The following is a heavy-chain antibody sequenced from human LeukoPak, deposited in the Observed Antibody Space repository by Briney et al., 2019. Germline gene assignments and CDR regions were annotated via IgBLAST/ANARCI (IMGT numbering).Heavy chain of an antibody. CDR2: ISGSGGST. CDR3: AKDHYGFWSGYPYYFDY. Sequence: GGSLRLSCAASGFTFSSYAMSWVRQAPGKGLEWVSAISGSGGSTYYADSVKGRFTISRDNSKNTLYLQMNSLRAEDTAVYYCAKDHYGFWSGYPYYFDYWGQGTLVTVSS. V-gene: IGHV3-23*01. J-gene: IGHJ4*02. CDR1: GFTFSSYA. D-gene: IGHD3-3*01.